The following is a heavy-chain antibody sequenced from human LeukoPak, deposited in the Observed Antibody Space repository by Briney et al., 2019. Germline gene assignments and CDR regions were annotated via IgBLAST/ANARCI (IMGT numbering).Heavy chain of an antibody. J-gene: IGHJ5*02. D-gene: IGHD3-10*01. V-gene: IGHV3-74*01. CDR2: INTDGSST. CDR1: GFTFSSYW. Sequence: PGGSLRLSCAASGFTFSSYWMHWVRQAPGKGLVWVSRINTDGSSTNYADSVKGRFTISRDNAKNTLYLQMDSLRAEDTAVYYCAGNYYGSGGIAWGQGTLVTVSS. CDR3: AGNYYGSGGIA.